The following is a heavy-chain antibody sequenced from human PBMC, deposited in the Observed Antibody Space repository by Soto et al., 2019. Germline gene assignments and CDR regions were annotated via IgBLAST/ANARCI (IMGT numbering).Heavy chain of an antibody. V-gene: IGHV5-10-1*01. CDR3: ARTPLLSAVAEYYYYYGMDV. D-gene: IGHD6-19*01. Sequence: GGALQISCRGSGYSFTSYCIIWVRQMPGKGLEWMGRIDPSDSYTNYSPSFQGHVTISADKSISTAYLQWSSLKASDTAMYYCARTPLLSAVAEYYYYYGMDVRGQGTSVPVS. CDR2: IDPSDSYT. J-gene: IGHJ6*02. CDR1: GYSFTSYC.